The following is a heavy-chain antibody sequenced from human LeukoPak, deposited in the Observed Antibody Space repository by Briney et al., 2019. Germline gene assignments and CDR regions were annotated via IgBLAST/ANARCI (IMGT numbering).Heavy chain of an antibody. D-gene: IGHD2-8*01. CDR2: VSGGGAYT. J-gene: IGHJ4*02. Sequence: QPGGSLTLSCVGSGFSFSSFAMSWVRQAPGKGLEWVSTVSGGGAYTYYADSVKGRFTVSRDDSKSMHFLQMNSLRPEDTALYFCAERITVSAGYYLDSWGQGTLVTVSS. CDR1: GFSFSSFA. CDR3: AERITVSAGYYLDS. V-gene: IGHV3-23*01.